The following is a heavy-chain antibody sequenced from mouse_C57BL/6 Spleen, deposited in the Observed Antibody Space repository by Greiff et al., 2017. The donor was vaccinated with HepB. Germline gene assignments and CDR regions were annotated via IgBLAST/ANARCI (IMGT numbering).Heavy chain of an antibody. Sequence: VQGVESGAELVRPGASVTLSCKASGYTFTDYEMHWVKQTPVHGLEWIGAIDPETGGTAYNQKFKGKAILTADKSSSTAYMELRSLTSEDSAVYYCTRLWLLRWFAYWGQGTLVTVSA. J-gene: IGHJ3*01. D-gene: IGHD2-3*01. CDR1: GYTFTDYE. V-gene: IGHV1-15*01. CDR3: TRLWLLRWFAY. CDR2: IDPETGGT.